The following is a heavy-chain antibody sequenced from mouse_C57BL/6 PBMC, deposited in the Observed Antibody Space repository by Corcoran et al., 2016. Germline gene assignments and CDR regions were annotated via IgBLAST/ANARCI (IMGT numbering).Heavy chain of an antibody. CDR1: GYAFSSYW. J-gene: IGHJ2*01. Sequence: QVQLQQSGAELVKPGASVKISCKASGYAFSSYWMNWVKQRPGKGLEWIGQIYPGDGDTNYNGKFKGKATQTADKSSSTAYMQLSSLTSEDSAVYFCARWNYGSSYFDYWGQGTTLTVSS. CDR3: ARWNYGSSYFDY. V-gene: IGHV1-80*01. CDR2: IYPGDGDT. D-gene: IGHD1-1*01.